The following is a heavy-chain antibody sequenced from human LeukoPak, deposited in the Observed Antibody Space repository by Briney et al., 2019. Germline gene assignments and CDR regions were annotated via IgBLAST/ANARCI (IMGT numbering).Heavy chain of an antibody. CDR1: GFTFSSYS. Sequence: GGSLRLSCAASGFTFSSYSMNWVRQAPGKGLEWVSYISSSSSTIYYADSVKGRFTISRDNAKNSLYLQMNSLRAEDTAVYYCARVGSDWFDPWGQGTLVTVSS. J-gene: IGHJ5*02. D-gene: IGHD3-10*01. CDR3: ARVGSDWFDP. V-gene: IGHV3-48*04. CDR2: ISSSSSTI.